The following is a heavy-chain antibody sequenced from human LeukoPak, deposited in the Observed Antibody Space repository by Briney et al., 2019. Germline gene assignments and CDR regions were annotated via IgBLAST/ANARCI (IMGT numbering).Heavy chain of an antibody. Sequence: PSETLSLTCAVYGGSFSGYYWGWIRQPPGKGLEWIGYFYYSGSTNYNPSLTSRVTISLDTSKNQFSLQLTSVTAVDTAVYYCARGQDSSGWYISNLDYWGQGTLVTVSS. CDR3: ARGQDSSGWYISNLDY. CDR2: FYYSGST. D-gene: IGHD6-19*01. V-gene: IGHV4-59*01. J-gene: IGHJ4*02. CDR1: GGSFSGYY.